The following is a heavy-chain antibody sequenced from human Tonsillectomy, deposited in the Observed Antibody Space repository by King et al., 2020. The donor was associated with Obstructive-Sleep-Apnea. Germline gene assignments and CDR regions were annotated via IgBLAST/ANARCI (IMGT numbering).Heavy chain of an antibody. CDR1: GFAFSSYA. Sequence: QVQLVESGGGVVHPGRSLRLSCVASGFAFSSYAMHWVRQAPGKGLEWVAVISYDGSDKYYADSVKGRFAISRDNSKNTLYLQMNSLRAEDTAVYYCAKDLWGRYSYSFWYGMDVWGQGTTVTVSS. CDR3: AKDLWGRYSYSFWYGMDV. V-gene: IGHV3-30*09. J-gene: IGHJ6*02. D-gene: IGHD5-18*01. CDR2: ISYDGSDK.